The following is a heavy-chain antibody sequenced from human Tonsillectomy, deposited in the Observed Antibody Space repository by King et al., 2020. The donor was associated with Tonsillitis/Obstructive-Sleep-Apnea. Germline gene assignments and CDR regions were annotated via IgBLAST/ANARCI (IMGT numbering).Heavy chain of an antibody. CDR3: ARDGYYYMDV. V-gene: IGHV1-46*01. J-gene: IGHJ6*03. CDR1: GYTFSSYY. CDR2: INPSGGST. Sequence: VQLVESGTEVKKPGASVKVSCKSSGYTFSSYYMHWVRQAPGQGLEWMGMINPSGGSTYYPQRFQGRVTMTRDTSTSTVYMELSSLRSEDTAVYFCARDGYYYMDVWGKGTTVTVSS.